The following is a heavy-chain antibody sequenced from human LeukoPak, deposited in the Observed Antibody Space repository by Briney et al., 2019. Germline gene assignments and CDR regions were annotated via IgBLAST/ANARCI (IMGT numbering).Heavy chain of an antibody. J-gene: IGHJ4*02. CDR2: ISSSGSTI. D-gene: IGHD6-13*01. V-gene: IGHV3-11*04. Sequence: GGSLRHSCAASGLTFSDYYMSWIRQAPGKGLDWISYISSSGSTIYYAESVKGRFTISRDNARNSLYLQMNSLRAEDTAVYYCARLPHSSSWYGDDYWGQGTLVTVSS. CDR1: GLTFSDYY. CDR3: ARLPHSSSWYGDDY.